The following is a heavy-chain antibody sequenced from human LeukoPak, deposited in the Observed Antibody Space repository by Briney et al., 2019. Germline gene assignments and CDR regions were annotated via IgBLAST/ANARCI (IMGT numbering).Heavy chain of an antibody. V-gene: IGHV3-48*04. CDR2: ISSSSDTI. J-gene: IGHJ4*02. CDR3: ARVQGGSYYLDY. D-gene: IGHD1-26*01. Sequence: GGSLRLSCAASGLTFSTYNMNWVRQAPGKGLEWVSYISSSSDTIYYADSIKGRFTISRDNAKNSLYLQINNLRAEDTAVYYCARVQGGSYYLDYWGQGTLVTVSS. CDR1: GLTFSTYN.